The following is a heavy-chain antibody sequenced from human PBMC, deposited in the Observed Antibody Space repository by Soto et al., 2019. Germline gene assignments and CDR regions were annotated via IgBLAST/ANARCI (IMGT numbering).Heavy chain of an antibody. CDR2: ISGSGGST. Sequence: GGSLRLSCAASGFTFSSYAMSWVRQAPGKGLEWVSAISGSGGSTYYADSVKGRFTISRDNSKNTLYLQMNSLRAEDTAVYYCAKLDRGYCNSTSCYTGYYYYYYGMDVWGQGTTVTVSS. J-gene: IGHJ6*02. CDR1: GFTFSSYA. CDR3: AKLDRGYCNSTSCYTGYYYYYYGMDV. V-gene: IGHV3-23*01. D-gene: IGHD2-2*02.